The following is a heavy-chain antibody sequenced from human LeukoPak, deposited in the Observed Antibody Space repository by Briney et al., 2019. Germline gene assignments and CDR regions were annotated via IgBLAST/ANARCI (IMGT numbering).Heavy chain of an antibody. V-gene: IGHV1-69*13. Sequence: SVKVSCKASVGTFSSYAISWVRQSPGQGLEWMGGIIPIFGTANYAQKFQGRVTITADESTSTAYMELSSLRSEDTAVYYCARDIPGAFDIWGQGTMVTVSS. CDR1: VGTFSSYA. CDR3: ARDIPGAFDI. CDR2: IIPIFGTA. D-gene: IGHD2-21*01. J-gene: IGHJ3*02.